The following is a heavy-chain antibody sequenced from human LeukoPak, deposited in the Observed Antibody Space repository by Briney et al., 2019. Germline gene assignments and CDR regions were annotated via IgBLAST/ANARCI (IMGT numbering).Heavy chain of an antibody. CDR2: IGTSGDT. CDR3: VRGYYCSDTGCYVNGEFDY. D-gene: IGHD2-2*01. J-gene: IGHJ4*02. CDR1: GFTFRTYD. V-gene: IGHV3-13*04. Sequence: PGGSLRLSCAASGFTFRTYDMHWVRQTTGEGLEWVLGIGTSGDTHYHASVQGRFTISRENAKNYLYLQMNSLRAGDSAVYYCVRGYYCSDTGCYVNGEFDYWGQGALVTVSS.